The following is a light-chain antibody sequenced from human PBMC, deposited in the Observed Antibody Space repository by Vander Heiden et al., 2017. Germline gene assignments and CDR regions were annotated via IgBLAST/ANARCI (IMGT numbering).Light chain of an antibody. V-gene: IGKV3-20*01. Sequence: EIVLTQSPGTLSLSPGERATLSCRASQSVSSSYLAWYQQKPGQAPRLLIYGASSRATVIPARFSGSGSGTDFTLTISRLEPEDFAVYYCQQYGSSPPWTFGQGTKVEIK. CDR3: QQYGSSPPWT. CDR1: QSVSSSY. J-gene: IGKJ1*01. CDR2: GAS.